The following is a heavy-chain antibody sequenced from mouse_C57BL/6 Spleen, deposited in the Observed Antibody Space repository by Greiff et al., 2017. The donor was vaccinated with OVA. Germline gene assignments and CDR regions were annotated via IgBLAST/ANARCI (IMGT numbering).Heavy chain of an antibody. J-gene: IGHJ4*01. CDR1: GYTFTSYG. CDR3: ERRAYYSNYDAVDY. V-gene: IGHV1-81*01. D-gene: IGHD2-5*01. Sequence: VQLQQSGAELARPGASVKLSCKASGYTFTSYGISWVKQRTGQGLEWIGEIYPRSGNTYYNEKFKGKATLTADKSSSTAYMELRSLTSEDSAVYGCERRAYYSNYDAVDYWGQGTSVTVSS. CDR2: IYPRSGNT.